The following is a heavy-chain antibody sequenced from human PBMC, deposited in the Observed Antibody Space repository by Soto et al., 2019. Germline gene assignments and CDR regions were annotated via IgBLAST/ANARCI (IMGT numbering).Heavy chain of an antibody. CDR1: GGSISSYY. Sequence: SETLSLTCTVSGGSISSYYWSWIRQPPGKGLEWIGYIYYSGSTNYNPSLKSRVTISVDTSKNQFSLKLSSVTAADTAVYYCARESLTGSLDYRGQGTLVTVSS. CDR2: IYYSGST. D-gene: IGHD3-16*01. CDR3: ARESLTGSLDY. V-gene: IGHV4-59*01. J-gene: IGHJ4*02.